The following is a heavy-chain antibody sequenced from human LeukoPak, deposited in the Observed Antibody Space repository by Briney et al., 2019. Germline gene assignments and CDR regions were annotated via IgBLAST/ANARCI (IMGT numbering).Heavy chain of an antibody. V-gene: IGHV1-2*06. J-gene: IGHJ3*02. CDR1: GYTFTGYY. CDR3: ARDPEIVGATGNAFDI. CDR2: INPNSGGT. D-gene: IGHD1-26*01. Sequence: SVKVSCKASGYTFTGYYMHWVRQAPGQGLEWMGRINPNSGGTNYAQKFQGRVTMTRDTSISTAYMELSRLRSDDTAVYYCARDPEIVGATGNAFDIWGQGTMVTVSS.